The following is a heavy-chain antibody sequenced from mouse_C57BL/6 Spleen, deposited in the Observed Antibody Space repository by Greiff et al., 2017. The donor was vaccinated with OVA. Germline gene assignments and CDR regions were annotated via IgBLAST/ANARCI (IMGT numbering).Heavy chain of an antibody. D-gene: IGHD2-5*01. J-gene: IGHJ4*01. CDR1: GYTFTSYT. CDR2: INPSSGYT. CDR3: ARAYSNYVGAMDY. V-gene: IGHV1-4*01. Sequence: VQLQQSGAELARPGASVKMSCKASGYTFTSYTMHWVKQRPGQGLEWIGYINPSSGYTKYNQKFKDKATLTADKSSSTAYMQLSSLISEDSAVYYCARAYSNYVGAMDYWGQGTSVTVSS.